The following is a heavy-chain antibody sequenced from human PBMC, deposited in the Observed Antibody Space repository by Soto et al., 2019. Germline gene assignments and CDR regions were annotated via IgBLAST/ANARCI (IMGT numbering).Heavy chain of an antibody. Sequence: ASVKVSWKASGYSFTDYHIHWVRQAPGQGLEWLGRINPKSGGTSTAQKFQGWVTMTRDRSISTVYMELTRLRSDDTAVYFCARGHSTDCSNGVRSFFYNHEMDVWGQGTAVNV. CDR3: ARGHSTDCSNGVRSFFYNHEMDV. V-gene: IGHV1-2*04. J-gene: IGHJ6*02. D-gene: IGHD2-8*01. CDR2: INPKSGGT. CDR1: GYSFTDYH.